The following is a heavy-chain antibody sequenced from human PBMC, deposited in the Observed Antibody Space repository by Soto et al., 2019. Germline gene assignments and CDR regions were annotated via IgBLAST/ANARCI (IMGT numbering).Heavy chain of an antibody. J-gene: IGHJ4*02. CDR1: GITFSTYA. Sequence: PGGSLRLSCAASGITFSTYAMHWVRQAPGKGLEWVAVISYDGGNKYYAVSVKGRFTISRDNSKNALSLQMNSLRAEDTAVYYCARDYYDRSGHSHSSVYWGQGTLVTVSS. V-gene: IGHV3-30-3*01. D-gene: IGHD3-22*01. CDR3: ARDYYDRSGHSHSSVY. CDR2: ISYDGGNK.